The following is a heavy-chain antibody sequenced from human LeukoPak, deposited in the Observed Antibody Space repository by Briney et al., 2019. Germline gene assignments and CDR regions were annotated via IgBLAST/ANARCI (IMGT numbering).Heavy chain of an antibody. D-gene: IGHD3-10*01. Sequence: SVKVSCKASGGTFSSYAISWVRQAPGQGLEWMGGIIPIFGTANYAQKFQGRVTITADESTSTAYMELSSLRSEDTAVYYCARVHVLLWFGELLSGLPPYYYGMDVWGQGTTVTVSS. CDR3: ARVHVLLWFGELLSGLPPYYYGMDV. J-gene: IGHJ6*02. V-gene: IGHV1-69*13. CDR1: GGTFSSYA. CDR2: IIPIFGTA.